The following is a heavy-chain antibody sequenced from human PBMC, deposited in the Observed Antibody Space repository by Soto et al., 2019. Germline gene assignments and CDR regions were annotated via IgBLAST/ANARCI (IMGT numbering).Heavy chain of an antibody. Sequence: QVQLVQSGAEVKKPGSSVKVSCKASGGTFSSYTISWVRQAPGQGLEWMGRIIPILGIANYAQKFQGRVTITEDKATSRGYMELSSLRSEDTAVYYCASLATADTLDYWGQGTLVTVSS. J-gene: IGHJ4*02. CDR1: GGTFSSYT. V-gene: IGHV1-69*02. CDR2: IIPILGIA. D-gene: IGHD6-13*01. CDR3: ASLATADTLDY.